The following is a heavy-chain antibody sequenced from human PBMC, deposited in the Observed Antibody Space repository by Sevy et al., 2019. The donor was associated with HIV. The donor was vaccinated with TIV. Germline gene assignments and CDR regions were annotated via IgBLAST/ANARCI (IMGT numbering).Heavy chain of an antibody. CDR2: IRTTASGGTT. CDR1: GFTFGDYA. J-gene: IGHJ4*02. Sequence: GGSLRLSCTTSGFTFGDYAMGWFRQAPGKGLEWVVLIRTTASGGTTDYAASVKGTFIISRDDSKSIAYLQMNSLKTEDTAVYYCTRSFSVTWYPHYWGQGTLVTVSS. D-gene: IGHD6-13*01. CDR3: TRSFSVTWYPHY. V-gene: IGHV3-49*03.